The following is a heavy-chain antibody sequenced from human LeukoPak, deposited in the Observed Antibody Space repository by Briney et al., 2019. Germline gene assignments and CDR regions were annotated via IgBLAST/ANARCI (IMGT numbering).Heavy chain of an antibody. CDR2: ISGGGGST. D-gene: IGHD2-15*01. Sequence: PGGSLRLSCAAYRFTFSSYAMSRLRQAPGNELEGVSAISGGGGSTYYTASVRGRFTISRDNTKNTLYLQMHSLRAEDTAVYYCANTQAVVAATGVYYWGQGTLVTVSS. CDR1: RFTFSSYA. J-gene: IGHJ4*02. V-gene: IGHV3-23*01. CDR3: ANTQAVVAATGVYY.